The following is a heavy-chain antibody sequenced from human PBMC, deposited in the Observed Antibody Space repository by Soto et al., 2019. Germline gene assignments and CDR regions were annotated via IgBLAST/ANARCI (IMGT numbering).Heavy chain of an antibody. CDR1: GGSISSGGYY. V-gene: IGHV4-31*03. Sequence: QVQLQESGPGLVKPSQTLSLTCTVSGGSISSGGYYWSWIRQHPGKGLEWIGYIYYSGSTYYNPSLKSRVPIPVDTSKNQFSLTLSSVTAADTAVYYCASRRYDSSGYYAKPHDAFDIWGQGTMVTVSS. CDR2: IYYSGST. D-gene: IGHD3-22*01. J-gene: IGHJ3*02. CDR3: ASRRYDSSGYYAKPHDAFDI.